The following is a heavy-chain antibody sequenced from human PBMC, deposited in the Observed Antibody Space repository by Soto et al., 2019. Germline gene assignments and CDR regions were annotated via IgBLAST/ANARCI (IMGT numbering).Heavy chain of an antibody. D-gene: IGHD5-12*01. CDR3: ERVGGGYDRGGYYYYYYGMDV. CDR2: INSDGSST. Sequence: EVQLVESGGGLVQPGGSLRLSCAASGFTFSSYWMHWVRQAPGKGLVWVSRINSDGSSTSYADSVKGRFTISRDNAKNTLYLQMKSLRAEDTAVYYCERVGGGYDRGGYYYYYYGMDVWGQGTTVTVSS. V-gene: IGHV3-74*01. J-gene: IGHJ6*02. CDR1: GFTFSSYW.